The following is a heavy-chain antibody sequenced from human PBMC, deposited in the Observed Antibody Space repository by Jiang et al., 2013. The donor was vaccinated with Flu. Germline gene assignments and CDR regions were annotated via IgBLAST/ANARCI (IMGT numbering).Heavy chain of an antibody. CDR1: GGSISSSSYY. V-gene: IGHV4-39*07. Sequence: ETLSLTCTVSGGSISSSSYYWGWIRQPPGKGLEWIGSIYYSGSTYYNPSLKSRVTISVDTSKNQFSLKLSPVTAADTAVYYCARVGRLWFRGLPNDAFDIWGQGTMVTVSS. D-gene: IGHD3-10*01. CDR3: ARVGRLWFRGLPNDAFDI. CDR2: IYYSGST. J-gene: IGHJ3*02.